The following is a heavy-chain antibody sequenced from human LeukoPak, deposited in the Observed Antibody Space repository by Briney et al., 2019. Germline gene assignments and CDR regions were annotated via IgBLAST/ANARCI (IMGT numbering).Heavy chain of an antibody. Sequence: SETLSLTCAVYGGSFSGYYWSWIRQPPGEGLEWIGEINHSGSTNYNPSLKSRVTISVDTSKNQFSLKLSSVTAADTAVYYCARTVVVPAARVYYYYGMDVWGQGTTVTVSS. CDR1: GGSFSGYY. CDR2: INHSGST. D-gene: IGHD2-2*01. CDR3: ARTVVVPAARVYYYYGMDV. V-gene: IGHV4-34*01. J-gene: IGHJ6*02.